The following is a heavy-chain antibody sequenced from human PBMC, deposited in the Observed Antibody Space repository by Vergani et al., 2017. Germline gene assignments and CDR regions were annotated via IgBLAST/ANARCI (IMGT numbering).Heavy chain of an antibody. CDR2: ISGSGGST. CDR1: GFPFSSYA. J-gene: IGHJ5*02. D-gene: IGHD3-10*01. V-gene: IGHV3-23*01. Sequence: EVQLLESGGGLVQPGGSLRLSCAASGFPFSSYAMSWVRQAPGKGLEWVSAISGSGGSTYDADSVKGRFTISRDNSKNTLYLQMNRLRAEDTAVYNCAKRRSGSYVNWFDAWGEGTLVTVSS. CDR3: AKRRSGSYVNWFDA.